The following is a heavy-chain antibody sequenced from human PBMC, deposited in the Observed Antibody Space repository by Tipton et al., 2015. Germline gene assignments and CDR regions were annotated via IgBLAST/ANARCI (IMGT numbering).Heavy chain of an antibody. CDR1: SDSINKYS. Sequence: TLSLTCTVSSDSINKYSWSWIRQPPGKELQWIGYIQYSGGTTYNPSLESRVSMSVDTSKTQFSLEMRSVTATDTAVYYCARVTVEYGDYVGAFDIWGQGTRVTVSA. D-gene: IGHD4-17*01. V-gene: IGHV4-59*01. J-gene: IGHJ3*02. CDR2: IQYSGGT. CDR3: ARVTVEYGDYVGAFDI.